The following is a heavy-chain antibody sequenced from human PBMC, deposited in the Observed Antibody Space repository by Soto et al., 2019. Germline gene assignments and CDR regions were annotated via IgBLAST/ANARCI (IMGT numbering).Heavy chain of an antibody. V-gene: IGHV4-59*01. Sequence: SETLSLTCTVSGDSIRSYYWSWIRQPPGKGLEWIGYIYDSGSTNYNPSLKSRVTISVDTSKSQFSLKLSSVTAADTAVYYCARYRREAVAGYTLDNWGQGILVTVSS. J-gene: IGHJ4*02. CDR1: GDSIRSYY. CDR2: IYDSGST. CDR3: ARYRREAVAGYTLDN. D-gene: IGHD6-13*01.